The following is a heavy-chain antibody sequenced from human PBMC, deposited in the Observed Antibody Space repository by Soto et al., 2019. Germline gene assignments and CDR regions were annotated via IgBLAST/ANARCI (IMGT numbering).Heavy chain of an antibody. J-gene: IGHJ3*01. CDR3: AGDFVGGFDL. V-gene: IGHV3-66*01. D-gene: IGHD2-15*01. CDR2: ISGDDNT. CDR1: GFIVTGNY. Sequence: GGSLRLSCAASGFIVTGNYMSWFRQAPGKGLEWASIISGDDNTFYADSVRDRFTISRDISKNTLYLQMTSLRAVDTAIYYCAGDFVGGFDLWGQGTMLTVSS.